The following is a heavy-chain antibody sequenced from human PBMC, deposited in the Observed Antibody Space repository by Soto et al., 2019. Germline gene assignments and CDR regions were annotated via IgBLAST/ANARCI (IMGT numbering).Heavy chain of an antibody. V-gene: IGHV4-38-2*01. D-gene: IGHD3-10*01. Sequence: ASLALTWAFSTFSLIKEYYWCWFRQPPGKGLEWIGSIHQSGSPYYNPSLKSRLTISIDLSKKQFSLRLSSVTAADTAVYYCERGAPRGIIHDFDSWGQGSLVTVSS. CDR3: ERGAPRGIIHDFDS. CDR1: TFSLIKEYY. J-gene: IGHJ4*02. CDR2: IHQSGSP.